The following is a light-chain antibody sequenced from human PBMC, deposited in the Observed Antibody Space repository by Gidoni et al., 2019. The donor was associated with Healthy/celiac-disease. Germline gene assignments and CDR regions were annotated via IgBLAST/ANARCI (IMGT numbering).Light chain of an antibody. Sequence: DNQMTQSPSSLSASVGDRVTITCQASQDISNYLNWYQQKPGKAPKLLIYDASNLETGVPSRFSGSGSGTDFTFTISSLQPEDIATYYCQQYDNLPPGEFTFGPGTKVDIK. J-gene: IGKJ3*01. V-gene: IGKV1-33*01. CDR2: DAS. CDR3: QQYDNLPPGEFT. CDR1: QDISNY.